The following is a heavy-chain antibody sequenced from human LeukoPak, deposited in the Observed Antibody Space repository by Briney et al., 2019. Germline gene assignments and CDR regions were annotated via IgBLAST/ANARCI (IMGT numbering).Heavy chain of an antibody. CDR2: ISNDGRQQ. CDR1: GFTFSSHA. CDR3: VRSILGFNYGKFDY. J-gene: IGHJ4*02. D-gene: IGHD5-18*01. V-gene: IGHV3-30*04. Sequence: PGGSLRLSCAASGFTFSSHAIHWVRQAPGKGLEWVAGISNDGRQQYYPDSVKGRFTISRDNSNNMLHLQMNSLRAEDTAVYYCVRSILGFNYGKFDYWGQGTLVTVSS.